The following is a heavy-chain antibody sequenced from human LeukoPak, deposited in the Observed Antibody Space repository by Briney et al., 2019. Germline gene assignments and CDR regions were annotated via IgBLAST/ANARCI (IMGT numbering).Heavy chain of an antibody. CDR1: GYTFTGYY. Sequence: GASVKVSCKAAGYTFTGYYMHWVRQAPGQGLEWMGWINPNSGGTNYAQKFQGRVTMTRDTSISTAYMALSRLRSDDTAVYYCARETGAIFGVVTNWGQGTLVTVSS. D-gene: IGHD3-3*01. J-gene: IGHJ4*02. CDR3: ARETGAIFGVVTN. V-gene: IGHV1-2*02. CDR2: INPNSGGT.